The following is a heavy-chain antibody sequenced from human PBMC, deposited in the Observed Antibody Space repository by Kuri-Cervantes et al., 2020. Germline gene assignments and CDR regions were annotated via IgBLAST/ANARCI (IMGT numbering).Heavy chain of an antibody. CDR2: IYHSGST. V-gene: IGHV4-4*02. D-gene: IGHD2-2*02. CDR3: ARDPVSYCSSTSCYRSSAFDI. J-gene: IGHJ3*02. Sequence: SETLSLTCAVSGGSISSSNWWSWVRQPPGKGLEWIGEIYHSGSTNYNPSLKSRVTMSVDKSKNQFSLKLSSVTAADTAVYYCARDPVSYCSSTSCYRSSAFDIWGQGTMVTVSS. CDR1: GGSISSSNW.